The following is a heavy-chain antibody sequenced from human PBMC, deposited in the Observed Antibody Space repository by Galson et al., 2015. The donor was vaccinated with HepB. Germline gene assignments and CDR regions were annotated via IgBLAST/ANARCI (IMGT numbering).Heavy chain of an antibody. CDR3: ARDLETGTTVGY. J-gene: IGHJ4*02. CDR2: IWYDGSNK. CDR1: GFTFSSYG. D-gene: IGHD1-7*01. Sequence: SLRLSCAASGFTFSSYGMHWVRQAPGKGLEWVAVIWYDGSNKYYADSVKGRFTISRDNSKNTLYLQMNSLRAEDTAVYYCARDLETGTTVGYWGQGTLVTVSS. V-gene: IGHV3-33*01.